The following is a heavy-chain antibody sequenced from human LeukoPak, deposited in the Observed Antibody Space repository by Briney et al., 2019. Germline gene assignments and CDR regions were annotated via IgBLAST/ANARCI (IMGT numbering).Heavy chain of an antibody. V-gene: IGHV3-66*01. CDR1: GFTVSSNY. CDR2: IYSGGST. J-gene: IGHJ4*02. Sequence: GGSLRLSCAASGFTVSSNYMSWVRQAPGKGLEWVSVIYSGGSTYYADSVKGRFTISRDNSKNTLYLQMNSLRAEDTAVYYCAREARVSGWHAHFDYWGQGTLVTVSS. CDR3: AREARVSGWHAHFDY. D-gene: IGHD6-19*01.